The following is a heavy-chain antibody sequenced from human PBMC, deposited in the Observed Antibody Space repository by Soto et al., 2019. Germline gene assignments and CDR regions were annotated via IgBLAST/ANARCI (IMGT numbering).Heavy chain of an antibody. D-gene: IGHD3-10*01. V-gene: IGHV3-30-3*01. CDR2: ISYDGSNK. CDR1: GFTFSSYA. J-gene: IGHJ4*02. CDR3: ARDVGYYAVAAYFVY. Sequence: GGTLRLSCAASGFTFSSYAMHWVRQAPGKGLEWVAVISYDGSNKYYADSVKGRFTISRDNSKNTLYLQMNSLRAEDTAVYYCARDVGYYAVAAYFVYWGQGTLVTVSS.